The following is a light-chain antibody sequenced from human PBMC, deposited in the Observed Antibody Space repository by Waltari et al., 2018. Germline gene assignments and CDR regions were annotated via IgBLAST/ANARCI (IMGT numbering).Light chain of an antibody. CDR2: DAS. V-gene: IGKV1-33*01. Sequence: DIQMTQSPSSLSASVGDRVTIARQASHDISKHLNWYQQKLGKAPKLLIYDASNLETGVPSRFSGSGSGTDFTCTISSLQPEDIATYYCQQYVHLVTFGQGTRLEI. J-gene: IGKJ5*01. CDR1: HDISKH. CDR3: QQYVHLVT.